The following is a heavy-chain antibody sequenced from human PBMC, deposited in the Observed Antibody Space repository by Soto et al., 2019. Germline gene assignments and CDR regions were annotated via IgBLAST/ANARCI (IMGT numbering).Heavy chain of an antibody. Sequence: PGGSLRLSCAASGFTFSSYAMSWVRQAPGKRLEWVSAISGSGGSTYYADSVKGRFTISRDNSKNTLYLQMNSLRAEDTAVYYCARAYGVAPRENWFDPWGQGTLVTVSS. V-gene: IGHV3-23*01. CDR3: ARAYGVAPRENWFDP. J-gene: IGHJ5*02. CDR2: ISGSGGST. CDR1: GFTFSSYA. D-gene: IGHD3-3*01.